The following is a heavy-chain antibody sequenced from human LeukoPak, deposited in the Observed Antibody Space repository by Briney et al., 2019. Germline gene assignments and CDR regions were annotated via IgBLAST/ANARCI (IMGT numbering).Heavy chain of an antibody. CDR3: ARSNAYAAPFFDY. D-gene: IGHD2-2*01. J-gene: IGHJ4*02. CDR2: IKPSNGGT. CDR1: GYTFIDYY. Sequence: ASVNVSCKASGYTFIDYYIHWVRQAPGQGLEWVGWIKPSNGGTNFAQKFQGRVTMTRDTSINTAYLDLSRLRSDDTAVYFCARSNAYAAPFFDYWGQGTLVTVSS. V-gene: IGHV1-2*02.